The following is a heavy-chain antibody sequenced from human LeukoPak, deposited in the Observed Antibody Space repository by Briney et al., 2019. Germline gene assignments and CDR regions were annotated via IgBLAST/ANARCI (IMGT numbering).Heavy chain of an antibody. CDR2: ISGSGGST. CDR3: AIDHPERGYYYDSSGFQH. J-gene: IGHJ1*01. CDR1: GFTFSSYA. V-gene: IGHV3-23*01. Sequence: GGSLRLSCAASGFTFSSYAMSWVRQAPGKGLEWVSCISGSGGSTYYADSVKGRFTISRDNSKNTLYLQMNSLRAEDTAVYYCAIDHPERGYYYDSSGFQHWGQGTLVTVSS. D-gene: IGHD3-22*01.